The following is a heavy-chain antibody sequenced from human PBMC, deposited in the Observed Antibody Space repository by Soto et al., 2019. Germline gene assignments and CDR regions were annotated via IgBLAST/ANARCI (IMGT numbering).Heavy chain of an antibody. CDR1: GGTFSTYT. Sequence: SVKVCCKASGGTFSTYTITWVRQAPGQGLEWMGRIIPIIGIINYAQKFQGRVTITADKFTGTAYMELNSLRAEDTAVYYCAKQESDWNDHFDYWGQGTLVSVSS. J-gene: IGHJ4*02. V-gene: IGHV1-69*02. CDR3: AKQESDWNDHFDY. D-gene: IGHD1-1*01. CDR2: IIPIIGII.